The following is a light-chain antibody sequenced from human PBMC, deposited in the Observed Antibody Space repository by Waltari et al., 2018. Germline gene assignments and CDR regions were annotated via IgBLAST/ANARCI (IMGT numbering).Light chain of an antibody. CDR2: SAS. CDR3: QHYHDWPPGA. CDR1: QSVGND. Sequence: EEVMTQSPATLSVSPGERVTLSCRASQSVGNDLAWYQQRPGQAPRLLIYSASTRAIGIPARFSGSGSGTEFTLTISGMESDDFAVYYCQHYHDWPPGAFGPGTKVD. V-gene: IGKV3-15*01. J-gene: IGKJ3*01.